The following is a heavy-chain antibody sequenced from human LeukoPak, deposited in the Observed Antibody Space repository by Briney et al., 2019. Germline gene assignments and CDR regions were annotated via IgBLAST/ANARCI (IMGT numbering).Heavy chain of an antibody. D-gene: IGHD3-10*01. Sequence: ASVKVSCKASGYTFTSYGISWVRQAPGQGLEWMGWMNPNSGNTGYAQKFQGRVTMTRNTSISTAYMELSSLRSEDTAVYYCASPSGSNAFDSWGQGTMVTVSS. V-gene: IGHV1-8*02. CDR2: MNPNSGNT. CDR3: ASPSGSNAFDS. CDR1: GYTFTSYG. J-gene: IGHJ3*02.